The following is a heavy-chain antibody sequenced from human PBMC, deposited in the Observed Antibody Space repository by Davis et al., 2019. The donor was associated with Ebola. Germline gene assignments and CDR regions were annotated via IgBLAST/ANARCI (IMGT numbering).Heavy chain of an antibody. Sequence: MPGGSLRLSCTLYNASFSSDYWAWIRQSPHKGLEWIGEINHSGNTNYSPSLRSRVTISVDSSKSQFSLSLRSVTAADTGVYYCARVKIVVVPSARYSWFDPWGQGTPVSVSS. V-gene: IGHV4-34*01. CDR1: NASFSSDY. D-gene: IGHD2-15*01. CDR3: ARVKIVVVPSARYSWFDP. CDR2: INHSGNT. J-gene: IGHJ5*02.